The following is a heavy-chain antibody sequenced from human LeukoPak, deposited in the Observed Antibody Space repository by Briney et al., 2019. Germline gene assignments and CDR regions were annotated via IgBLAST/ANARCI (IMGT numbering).Heavy chain of an antibody. CDR3: AGRYSSGWYYYYYGMDV. Sequence: SETLSLTCTVSGGSISSYYWSWIRQPPGKGLEWIGYIYYSGSTNYIPSLKSRVTISVDTSKNQFSLKLSSVTAADTAVYYCAGRYSSGWYYYYYGMDVWGQGTTVTVSS. V-gene: IGHV4-59*08. CDR1: GGSISSYY. D-gene: IGHD6-19*01. CDR2: IYYSGST. J-gene: IGHJ6*02.